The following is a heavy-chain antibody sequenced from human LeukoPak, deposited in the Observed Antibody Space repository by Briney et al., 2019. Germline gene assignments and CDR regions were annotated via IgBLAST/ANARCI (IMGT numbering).Heavy chain of an antibody. CDR3: ARDTDWNYGGWFDP. J-gene: IGHJ5*02. CDR1: GGSISSYY. CDR2: IYTSGST. Sequence: SETLSLTCTVSGGSISSYYWSWIRQPAGKGLEWIGRIYTSGSTNYNPSLKSRVTMSVDTSKNQFSLKLSPVTAADTAVYYCARDTDWNYGGWFDPWGQGTLVTVSS. D-gene: IGHD1-7*01. V-gene: IGHV4-4*07.